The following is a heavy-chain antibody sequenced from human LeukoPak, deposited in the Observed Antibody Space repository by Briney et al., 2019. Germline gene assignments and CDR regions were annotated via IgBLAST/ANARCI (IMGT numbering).Heavy chain of an antibody. Sequence: GGSLRLSCAASGFTFSSYLMSWVRQAPGKGLEWVANIKQDGSEKYYVDSVKGRFTISRDNAKNSLYLQMNSLRAEDTAVYYCARDYSSSWYVHHYYGMDVSGQ. CDR1: GFTFSSYL. CDR2: IKQDGSEK. J-gene: IGHJ6*02. D-gene: IGHD6-13*01. CDR3: ARDYSSSWYVHHYYGMDV. V-gene: IGHV3-7*04.